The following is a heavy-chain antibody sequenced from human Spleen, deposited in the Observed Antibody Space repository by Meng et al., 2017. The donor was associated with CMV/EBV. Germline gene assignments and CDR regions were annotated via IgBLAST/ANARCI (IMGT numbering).Heavy chain of an antibody. D-gene: IGHD3-3*01. J-gene: IGHJ6*02. Sequence: GESLKISCAASGFTFSSYSMNWVRQAPGKGLEWVSWITSSGGYIYYSDSVKGRFTISRDNAKNSLYLQMNSLRAEDTAVYYCARGRYYDFWSGPLEDYYGMDVWGQGTTVTVSS. CDR1: GFTFSSYS. CDR3: ARGRYYDFWSGPLEDYYGMDV. V-gene: IGHV3-21*01. CDR2: ITSSGGYI.